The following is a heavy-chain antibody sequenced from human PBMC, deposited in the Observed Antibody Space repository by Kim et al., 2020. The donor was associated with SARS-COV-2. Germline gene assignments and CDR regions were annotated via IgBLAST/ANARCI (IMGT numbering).Heavy chain of an antibody. V-gene: IGHV3-15*01. J-gene: IGHJ6*01. D-gene: IGHD2-21*01. Sequence: GGSLRLSCAASGFTFTKVWLSWVRQAPGKGPEWVGRIRSKADGGTADYAAPVNCRFTISRGDPKNTLYLHMNGLRAEDTAFYLCTTDYERIGGLCDGETCYPASLWGQGTRVAVAA. CDR1: GFTFTKVW. CDR2: IRSKADGGTA. CDR3: TTDYERIGGLCDGETCYPASL.